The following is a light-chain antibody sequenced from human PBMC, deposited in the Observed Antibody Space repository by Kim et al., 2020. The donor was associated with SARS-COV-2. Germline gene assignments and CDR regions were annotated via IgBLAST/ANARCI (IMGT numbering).Light chain of an antibody. CDR1: QSVYDW. CDR2: RAS. Sequence: SVGDRVTITCRASQSVYDWLAWYQQKPGKAPKVLIYRASGLQSGVPSRFTGSGYGTEFTLTISNLQPDDFATYYCQHFGAYSPWTFDQGTKVDIK. V-gene: IGKV1-5*03. CDR3: QHFGAYSPWT. J-gene: IGKJ1*01.